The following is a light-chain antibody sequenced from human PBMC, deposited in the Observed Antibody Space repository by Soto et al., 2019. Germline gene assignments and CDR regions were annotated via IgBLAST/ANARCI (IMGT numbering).Light chain of an antibody. J-gene: IGLJ2*01. CDR3: QVWDSSSDHVV. CDR1: NIGRKS. CDR2: YDS. V-gene: IGLV3-21*04. Sequence: SSELTQPPSVSVAPGKTARITCGGNNIGRKSVHGYQQKPGQAPVLVIYYDSDRPSGIPERFPGSNSGNTATLTIRWVEAGDEADYYCQVWDSSSDHVVFGGGTKLTVL.